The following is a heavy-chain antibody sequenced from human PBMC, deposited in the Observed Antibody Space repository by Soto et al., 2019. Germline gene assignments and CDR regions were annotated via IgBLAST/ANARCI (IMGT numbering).Heavy chain of an antibody. D-gene: IGHD5-18*01. CDR1: GYTFTSYY. CDR3: ARPPVDTGSPHYYGMDV. J-gene: IGHJ6*02. Sequence: ASVKVSCKASGYTFTSYYMHWVRQAPGQGLEWMGIINPSGGSTSYAQKFQGRVTMTRDTSTSTVYMELSSLRSEDTAVYYCARPPVDTGSPHYYGMDVWSQGTTVTVSS. V-gene: IGHV1-46*01. CDR2: INPSGGST.